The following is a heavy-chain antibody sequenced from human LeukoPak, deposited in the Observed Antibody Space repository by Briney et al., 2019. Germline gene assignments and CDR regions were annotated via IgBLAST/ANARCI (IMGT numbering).Heavy chain of an antibody. CDR3: ARTIYYYYMDV. Sequence: VASVKVSCKASGYTFTSYYMHWVRQAPGQGLEWMGIINPSGGSTSYAQKFQGRVTMTRDMSTGTVYMELSSLRSEDTAVYYCARTIYYYYMDVWGKGTTVTVSS. J-gene: IGHJ6*03. CDR1: GYTFTSYY. V-gene: IGHV1-46*01. D-gene: IGHD5-24*01. CDR2: INPSGGST.